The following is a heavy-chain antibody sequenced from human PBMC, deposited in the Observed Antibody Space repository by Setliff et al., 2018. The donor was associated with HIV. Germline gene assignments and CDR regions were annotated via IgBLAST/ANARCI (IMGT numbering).Heavy chain of an antibody. CDR1: GYSFTTYG. Sequence: ASVKVSCKASGYSFTTYGISWVRQAPGQGLEWVGWISVYNGQTLYAQKVRDRITVTMDIPKDTAYMELRGLTPDDTAVYYCARGRHFYWYFDLWGPGTLVTVSS. V-gene: IGHV1-18*01. CDR3: ARGRHFYWYFDL. CDR2: ISVYNGQT. J-gene: IGHJ2*01.